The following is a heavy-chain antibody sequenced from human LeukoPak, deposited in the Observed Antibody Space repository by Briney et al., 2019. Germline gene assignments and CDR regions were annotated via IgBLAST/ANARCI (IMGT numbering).Heavy chain of an antibody. Sequence: YPSETLSLTFAVYGGSFSDYFSGWIRQPPGKGLEWIGEINHSGRTYYNPSLKSRVTISVDTSKNQFSLNLSSVTAADTAVYYCARDVVVVPAAIHYGMDVWGQGTTVSVSS. J-gene: IGHJ6*02. V-gene: IGHV4-34*01. CDR1: GGSFSDYF. CDR3: ARDVVVVPAAIHYGMDV. CDR2: INHSGRT. D-gene: IGHD2-2*01.